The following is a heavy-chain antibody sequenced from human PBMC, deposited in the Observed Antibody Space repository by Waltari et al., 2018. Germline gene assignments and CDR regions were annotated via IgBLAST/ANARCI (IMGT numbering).Heavy chain of an antibody. D-gene: IGHD6-6*01. CDR2: IIPIFGPA. J-gene: IGHJ2*01. Sequence: QVQLVQSGAEVKKPGSSVKVSCKASGGTFSSYAISWVRQAPGQGLEWMGGIIPIFGPANYAKKFQGRVTITTDESTSTAYMELSSLRSEDTAVYYCASGGSVAARPPLGHYWYFDLWGRGTLVTVSS. V-gene: IGHV1-69*05. CDR1: GGTFSSYA. CDR3: ASGGSVAARPPLGHYWYFDL.